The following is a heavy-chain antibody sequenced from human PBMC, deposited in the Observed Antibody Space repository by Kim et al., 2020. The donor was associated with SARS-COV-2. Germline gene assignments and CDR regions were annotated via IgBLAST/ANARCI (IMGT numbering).Heavy chain of an antibody. CDR3: ARTRRTKWGSMGYYYGSGNLHFDY. D-gene: IGHD3-10*01. CDR1: GGSISSYY. Sequence: SETLSLTCTVSGGSISSYYWSWIRQPAGKGLEWIGRIYTSGSTNYNPSLKSRVTMSVDTSKNQFSLKLSSVTAADTAVYYCARTRRTKWGSMGYYYGSGNLHFDYWGQGTLVTVSS. J-gene: IGHJ4*02. CDR2: IYTSGST. V-gene: IGHV4-4*07.